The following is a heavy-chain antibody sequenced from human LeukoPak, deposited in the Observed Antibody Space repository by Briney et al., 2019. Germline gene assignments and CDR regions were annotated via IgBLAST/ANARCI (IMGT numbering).Heavy chain of an antibody. Sequence: GGSLRLSCAASRFTFSDYYMTWIRQAPGKGLEWVSYISSSGSIIYYADSVKGRFTISRDNAKNSLYLQMNSLRAEDTAVYYCASQLVFRSPFDYWGRGALVTVSS. V-gene: IGHV3-11*04. CDR3: ASQLVFRSPFDY. CDR1: RFTFSDYY. CDR2: ISSSGSII. J-gene: IGHJ4*02.